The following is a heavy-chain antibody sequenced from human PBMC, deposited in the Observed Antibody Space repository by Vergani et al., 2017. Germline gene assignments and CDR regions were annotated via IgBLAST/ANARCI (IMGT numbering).Heavy chain of an antibody. CDR3: ARTIVATTNFDY. D-gene: IGHD5-12*01. J-gene: IGHJ4*02. V-gene: IGHV3-9*01. CDR2: ISWNSGAV. CDR1: GITFWKFG. Sequence: EVDLVESGGGLAQPGGSLRLSCEASGITFWKFGMHWVRQGPGKGLEWVSGISWNSGAVDYADSVRGRFTISRDNAKNSLFLEMNSLRFEDTAVYYCARTIVATTNFDYWGQGTLVTVSS.